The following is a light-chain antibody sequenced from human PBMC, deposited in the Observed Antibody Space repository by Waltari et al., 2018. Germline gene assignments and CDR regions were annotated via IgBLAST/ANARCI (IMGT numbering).Light chain of an antibody. CDR1: QSLLHSSGYNY. CDR2: LGS. CDR3: MQALHSIT. J-gene: IGKJ5*01. Sequence: DIAMTQSPLSLPVTPGEPASISCRSSQSLLHSSGYNYLDWYLQKQGQSPQLLIYLGSSRASGVPDRFTGSGSGTDFTLRITRVEAEDVGLYYCMQALHSITFGQGTRLEIK. V-gene: IGKV2-28*01.